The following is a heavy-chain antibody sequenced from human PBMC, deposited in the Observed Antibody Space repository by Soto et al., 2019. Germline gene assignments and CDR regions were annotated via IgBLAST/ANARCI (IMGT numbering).Heavy chain of an antibody. CDR1: GGSISSYY. CDR2: IYYSGST. Sequence: PSETLSLTCTVSGGSISSYYWSWIRQPPGKGLEWIGCIYYSGSTNYNPSLKSRVTISVDTSKNQFSLRLTSVTAADSAVYFCAREPYLPKARNDFWGQGTLVTVS. CDR3: AREPYLPKARNDF. V-gene: IGHV4-59*12. J-gene: IGHJ4*02.